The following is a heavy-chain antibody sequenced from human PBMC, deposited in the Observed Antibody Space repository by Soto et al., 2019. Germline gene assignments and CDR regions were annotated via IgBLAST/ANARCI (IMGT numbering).Heavy chain of an antibody. Sequence: KVAFKASGYPFSSYDISWVRQATGQELEWMGWINPDSGNTGYAQKFQSRVIMTRNTSISTAYMELSSLRSEDTAVYYCARVLVVVVAATRYYYGMDVWGQGTTVTVSS. CDR1: GYPFSSYD. V-gene: IGHV1-8*01. D-gene: IGHD2-15*01. CDR2: INPDSGNT. CDR3: ARVLVVVVAATRYYYGMDV. J-gene: IGHJ6*02.